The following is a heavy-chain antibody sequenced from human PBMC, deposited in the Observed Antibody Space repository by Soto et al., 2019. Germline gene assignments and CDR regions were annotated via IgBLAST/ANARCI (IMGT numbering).Heavy chain of an antibody. D-gene: IGHD3-10*01. Sequence: QVQLQESGPGLVKLSQTLSLTCTVSGDSVSSGNYYWSWIRQPPGKGPEWIGYISSGGNSHHNPSLKSRVTISLDTSDNQISLSLSSVTAPDTAVYYCARSNYSERFDYWGQGTLVIVSS. J-gene: IGHJ4*02. CDR1: GDSVSSGNYY. V-gene: IGHV4-30-4*01. CDR2: ISSGGNS. CDR3: ARSNYSERFDY.